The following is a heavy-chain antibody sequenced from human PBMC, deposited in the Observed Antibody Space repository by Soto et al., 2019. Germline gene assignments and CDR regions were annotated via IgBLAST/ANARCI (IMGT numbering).Heavy chain of an antibody. CDR2: IYYTGVT. V-gene: IGHV4-31*03. CDR3: ARAGSSTANWLDP. Sequence: PSETLSLTCTVSGASLHVGGYYWAWIRQNPGKGLEWIGYIYYTGVTYYNPSLGSRVNISVDTSKNQFSLELTSVTAADTAVYYCARAGSSTANWLDPWGQGILVTVSS. D-gene: IGHD2-2*01. J-gene: IGHJ5*02. CDR1: GASLHVGGYY.